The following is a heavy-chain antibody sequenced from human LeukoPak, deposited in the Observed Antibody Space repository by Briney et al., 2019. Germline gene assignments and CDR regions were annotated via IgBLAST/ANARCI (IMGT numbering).Heavy chain of an antibody. CDR1: GDSISSGNYY. D-gene: IGHD2-15*01. CDR2: IYYSGST. V-gene: IGHV4-31*03. Sequence: PSETLSLTCTVSGDSISSGNYYWSWIRQHPGKGLEWIGYIYYSGSTYYNPSLKSRVTISMDTSKNQFSLKLNSVSAADTAVYYCAREYRGYCSGGSCYGWFDPRGQGTLVTVSS. CDR3: AREYRGYCSGGSCYGWFDP. J-gene: IGHJ5*02.